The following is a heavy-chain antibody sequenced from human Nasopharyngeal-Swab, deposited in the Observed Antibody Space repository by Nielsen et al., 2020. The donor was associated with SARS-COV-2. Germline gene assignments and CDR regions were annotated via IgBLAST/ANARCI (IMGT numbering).Heavy chain of an antibody. CDR2: IKQDGSEK. CDR3: AREGLEQRVFDY. J-gene: IGHJ4*02. V-gene: IGHV3-7*01. Sequence: GESLKISCAASGFTFSSYWMSWVRQAPGKGLEWVANIKQDGSEKYYVDSVKGRFTISRENAKNSLYLQMNSLRAGDTAVYYCAREGLEQRVFDYWGQGTLVTVSS. CDR1: GFTFSSYW. D-gene: IGHD1/OR15-1a*01.